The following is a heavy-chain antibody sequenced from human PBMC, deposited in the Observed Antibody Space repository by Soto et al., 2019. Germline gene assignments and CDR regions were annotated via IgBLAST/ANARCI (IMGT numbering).Heavy chain of an antibody. CDR3: AKEAGGRPYSGSSFDH. CDR2: ISGSGGGT. J-gene: IGHJ4*02. CDR1: GFTFSSYA. V-gene: IGHV3-23*01. Sequence: EVQVLESGGGLVQPGGSLRLSCAASGFTFSSYAMSWVRQAPGKGLEWVSSISGSGGGTYYADSAKGRFTISRDNSKNTLYLQMNSLRSEDTAVYYCAKEAGGRPYSGSSFDHRGQGTLVTVST. D-gene: IGHD6-6*01.